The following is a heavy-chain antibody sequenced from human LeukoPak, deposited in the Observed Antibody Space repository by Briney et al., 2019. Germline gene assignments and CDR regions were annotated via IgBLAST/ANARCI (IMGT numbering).Heavy chain of an antibody. CDR2: ISSSGSTK. J-gene: IGHJ4*02. Sequence: PGGSLRLSCAASGFTFSDYYMSWIRQAPGKGLEWVSYISSSGSTKYYADSVKGRFTISRDNAKNSLYLQMNSLRAEDAAVYYCARERYGGNGDLDYWGQGTLVTVSS. D-gene: IGHD4-23*01. V-gene: IGHV3-11*01. CDR1: GFTFSDYY. CDR3: ARERYGGNGDLDY.